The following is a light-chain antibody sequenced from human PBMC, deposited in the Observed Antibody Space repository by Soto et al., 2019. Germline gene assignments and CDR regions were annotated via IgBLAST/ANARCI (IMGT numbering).Light chain of an antibody. J-gene: IGKJ4*01. CDR1: QSISSY. Sequence: DIQMTQSPSSLSASVVDIVTITFRASQSISSYLNWYQQKPGKAPKLLIYAASSLQSGVPSRFSGSGSGTDFTLTISSLQPEDFATYYCQQSYSTPLTFGGGTKVDI. CDR3: QQSYSTPLT. CDR2: AAS. V-gene: IGKV1-39*01.